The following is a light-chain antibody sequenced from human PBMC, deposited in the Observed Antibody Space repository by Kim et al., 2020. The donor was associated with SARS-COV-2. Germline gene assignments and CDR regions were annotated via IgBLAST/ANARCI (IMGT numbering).Light chain of an antibody. CDR3: QQSSTAPLLT. Sequence: DIQMTQSPSSLSASVGDRVTITCRASQSISRYLNWYQQQPGKAPKLLIYAASSLQSGVPSRFSGSGSGTDFTLTISGPQPEDFATYYCQQSSTAPLLTFGGGTKVDIK. CDR1: QSISRY. V-gene: IGKV1-39*01. J-gene: IGKJ4*01. CDR2: AAS.